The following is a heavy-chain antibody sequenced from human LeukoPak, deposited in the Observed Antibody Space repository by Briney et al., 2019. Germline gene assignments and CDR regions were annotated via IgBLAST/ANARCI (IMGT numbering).Heavy chain of an antibody. CDR3: ATVPSTRRDGSYYDY. V-gene: IGHV4-59*01. Sequence: SETLSLTWTVSGGSIISYYWSSIREPPGKGLDWIGYIYYRGSTNDNPSLKSRVTISVDTTKNQFSLKLSSVTAADTAVYYCATVPSTRRDGSYYDYSGQGTLVTVPS. D-gene: IGHD1-26*01. J-gene: IGHJ4*02. CDR1: GGSIISYY. CDR2: IYYRGST.